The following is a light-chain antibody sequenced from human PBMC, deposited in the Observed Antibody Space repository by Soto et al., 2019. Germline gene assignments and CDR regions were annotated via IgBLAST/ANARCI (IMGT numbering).Light chain of an antibody. CDR1: QSLSNNY. J-gene: IGKJ1*01. V-gene: IGKV3-20*01. Sequence: NVFTQSPGTPSLSPREKNTPSCKAHQSLSNNYLAWYQQKPGQAPRLLMYGAFSGATGIPDRFSGSGSGTDFTLTISRLEPEDSAVYYCQQYNRVPRTFGQGTKVDIK. CDR3: QQYNRVPRT. CDR2: GAF.